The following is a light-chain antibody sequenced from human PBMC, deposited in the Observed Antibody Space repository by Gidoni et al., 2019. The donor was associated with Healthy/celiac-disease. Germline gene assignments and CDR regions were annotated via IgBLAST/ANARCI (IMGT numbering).Light chain of an antibody. J-gene: IGKJ1*01. Sequence: DIQMTQSPSSLSASVGDRVTITCRASQSISSYLNWYQQKPVKAPKLLIYAASSLQSVVPSRFSGSGSGTDFTLTISSLQPEDFATYYCQQSYSSWTFGQGTKVEIK. CDR3: QQSYSSWT. V-gene: IGKV1-39*01. CDR1: QSISSY. CDR2: AAS.